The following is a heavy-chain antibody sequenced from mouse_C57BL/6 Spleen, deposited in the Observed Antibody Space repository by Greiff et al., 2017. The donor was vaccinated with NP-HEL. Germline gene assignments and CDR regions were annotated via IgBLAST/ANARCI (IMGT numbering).Heavy chain of an antibody. CDR1: GFTFSDYY. D-gene: IGHD1-1*01. V-gene: IGHV5-16*01. CDR3: AREYYYGSSYGGYFDV. CDR2: INYDGSST. Sequence: EVKLVESEGGLVQPGSSMKLSCTASGFTFSDYYMAWVRQVPEKGLEWVANINYDGSSTYYLDSLKSRFIISRDNAKNILYLQMSSLKSEDTATYYGAREYYYGSSYGGYFDVWGTGTTVTVSS. J-gene: IGHJ1*03.